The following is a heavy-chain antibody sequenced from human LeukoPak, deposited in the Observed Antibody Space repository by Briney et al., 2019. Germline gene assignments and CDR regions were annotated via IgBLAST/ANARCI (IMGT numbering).Heavy chain of an antibody. J-gene: IGHJ6*02. D-gene: IGHD2-2*01. Sequence: ASVKVSCKASGYTFTSYGISWVRQDPGQGLEWMGWISAYNGNTNYAQKLQGRVTMTTDTSTSTAYMELRSLRSDDTAVYYCARGSSTRPNGYYYYGMDVWGQGTTVTVCS. CDR1: GYTFTSYG. CDR3: ARGSSTRPNGYYYYGMDV. V-gene: IGHV1-18*01. CDR2: ISAYNGNT.